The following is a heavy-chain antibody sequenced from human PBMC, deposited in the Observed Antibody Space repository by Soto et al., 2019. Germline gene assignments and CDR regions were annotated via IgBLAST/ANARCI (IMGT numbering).Heavy chain of an antibody. D-gene: IGHD4-17*01. CDR2: ISAYNGNR. Sequence: SVKVSCKASGYTFSSYGINWVRQAPGQGLEWMGWISAYNGNRNYAQKLHGRVILTTDTSTNTAYMQLRSLRSDDTAVYYCARRYGDPSSAAGFDYWGQGTLVTVSS. V-gene: IGHV1-18*01. J-gene: IGHJ4*02. CDR3: ARRYGDPSSAAGFDY. CDR1: GYTFSSYG.